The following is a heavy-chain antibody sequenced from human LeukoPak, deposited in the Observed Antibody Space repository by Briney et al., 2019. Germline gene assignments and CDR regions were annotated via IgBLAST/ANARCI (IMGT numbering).Heavy chain of an antibody. CDR2: INPNSGGT. J-gene: IGHJ4*02. V-gene: IGHV1-2*02. CDR3: ARPPYYDFWNGHYPDF. Sequence: GASVKVSCKASGYTFTGYYMHWVRQAPGQGLEWMGWINPNSGGTNYAQKFQGRVTMTRDTSISTAYMELSSLRSEDTAVYYCARPPYYDFWNGHYPDFWGQGTLVTVSS. D-gene: IGHD3-3*01. CDR1: GYTFTGYY.